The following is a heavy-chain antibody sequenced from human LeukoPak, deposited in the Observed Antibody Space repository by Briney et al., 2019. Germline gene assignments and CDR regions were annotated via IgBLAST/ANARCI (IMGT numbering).Heavy chain of an antibody. J-gene: IGHJ4*02. CDR3: AKDYPGPSRLYYFDC. CDR1: GFTFSSYA. CDR2: ISGSGGST. D-gene: IGHD6-25*01. V-gene: IGHV3-23*01. Sequence: GGSLRLSCAASGFTFSSYAMSWVRQAPGKGLEWVSAISGSGGSTYYADSVKGRFTISRDNSKNTLYLQMYSLRAEDTAVYYCAKDYPGPSRLYYFDCWGQGTLVTVSS.